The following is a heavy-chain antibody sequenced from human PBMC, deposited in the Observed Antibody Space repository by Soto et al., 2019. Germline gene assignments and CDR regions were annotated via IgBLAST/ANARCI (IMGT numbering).Heavy chain of an antibody. CDR3: ARDDDYEANAIDL. CDR2: IWNAGSKQ. CDR1: GFTFSRYG. V-gene: IGHV3-33*01. J-gene: IGHJ5*02. D-gene: IGHD4-17*01. Sequence: QVQLVESGGGVVQPGRSLRLSCVASGFTFSRYGMHWVRQAPGKGLEWVAVIWNAGSKQVYDDSVKGRFTISRDNSKNTLYLEMDSPRDEDTSVYYCARDDDYEANAIDLWGQGTLVTVSS.